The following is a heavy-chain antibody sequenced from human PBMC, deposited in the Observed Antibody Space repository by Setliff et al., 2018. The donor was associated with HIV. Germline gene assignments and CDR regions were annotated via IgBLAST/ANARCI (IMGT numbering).Heavy chain of an antibody. CDR1: GYTFTTYA. D-gene: IGHD6-19*01. V-gene: IGHV1-3*01. CDR2: INAANGNT. CDR3: ARLNRWSIAVAGTHLYYYGMDV. J-gene: IGHJ6*02. Sequence: ASVKVSCKASGYTFTTYAMHWVRQAPGQRLEWMGWINAANGNTKYSQKFQGRVTIIRDTSASTAYMELSSLRSEDTAGYYCARLNRWSIAVAGTHLYYYGMDVWGQGTTVTVSS.